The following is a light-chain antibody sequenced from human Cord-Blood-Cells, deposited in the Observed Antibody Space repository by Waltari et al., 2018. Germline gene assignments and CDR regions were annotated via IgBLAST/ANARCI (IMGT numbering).Light chain of an antibody. CDR2: DVS. Sequence: QSALTQPASVSGSPGQSITISCTGTSSDGGGYNYVPWYQQHPGKAPKLMIYDVSKRPSGASNRFSGSKSGNTASLTISGLQAEDEADYYCSSYTSSSTLVFGGGTKLTVL. V-gene: IGLV2-14*01. CDR1: SSDGGGYNY. CDR3: SSYTSSSTLV. J-gene: IGLJ3*02.